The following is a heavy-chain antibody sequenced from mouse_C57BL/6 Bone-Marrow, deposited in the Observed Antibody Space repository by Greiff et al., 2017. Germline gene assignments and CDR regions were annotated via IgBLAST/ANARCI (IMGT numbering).Heavy chain of an antibody. CDR3: ARFHSNYPY. Sequence: EVKLQESGPVLVKPGASVKMFCKASGYTFTDYYMNWVKQSHGKSLEWIGVINPYNGGTSYNQKFKGKATLTVDKSSSTAYMELNSLTSEDSAVYYCARFHSNYPYWGQGTTLTVSS. V-gene: IGHV1-19*01. CDR2: INPYNGGT. CDR1: GYTFTDYY. D-gene: IGHD2-5*01. J-gene: IGHJ2*01.